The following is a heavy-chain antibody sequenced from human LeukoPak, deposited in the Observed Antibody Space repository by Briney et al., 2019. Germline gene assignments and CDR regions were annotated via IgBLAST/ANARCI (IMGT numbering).Heavy chain of an antibody. D-gene: IGHD1-26*01. CDR2: IYSGGST. CDR3: TTDHVGATVEFDS. J-gene: IGHJ4*02. V-gene: IGHV3-53*01. CDR1: GFTVSSKY. Sequence: GGSLRLSCAASGFTVSSKYMSWVRQAPGKGLEWVSVIYSGGSTYYADSVKGRFTISRDNAKKSLYLQMDSLRAEDTAVYYCTTDHVGATVEFDSWGQGTLVTVSS.